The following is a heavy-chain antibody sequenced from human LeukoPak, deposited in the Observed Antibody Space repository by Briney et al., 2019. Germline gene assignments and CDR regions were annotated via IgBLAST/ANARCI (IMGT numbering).Heavy chain of an antibody. D-gene: IGHD5-24*01. CDR1: GGSISSDY. Sequence: SETLSLTCAVSGGSISSDYWSWIRQPAGKGLEWIGRISTGGTTNYNPSLTSRITMSVDTSKNQFSLNLTSVTAADTAVYYCARELSPSRAHDYWGQGTLVTVSS. CDR2: ISTGGTT. CDR3: ARELSPSRAHDY. J-gene: IGHJ4*02. V-gene: IGHV4-4*07.